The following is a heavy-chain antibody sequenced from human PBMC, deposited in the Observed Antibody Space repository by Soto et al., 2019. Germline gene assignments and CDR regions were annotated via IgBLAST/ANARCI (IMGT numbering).Heavy chain of an antibody. CDR2: MNPNSGNT. D-gene: IGHD3-3*01. CDR1: GYTFTSYD. Sequence: QVQLVQSGAEVKKPGASVKVSCKASGYTFTSYDINWVRQATGQGLEWMGWMNPNSGNTGYAQKFQGRVTMTRNTSISTAYMELSSRRSEDTAVYYCAITLYYDFYHYYYMDVWGKGTTVTVSS. V-gene: IGHV1-8*01. CDR3: AITLYYDFYHYYYMDV. J-gene: IGHJ6*03.